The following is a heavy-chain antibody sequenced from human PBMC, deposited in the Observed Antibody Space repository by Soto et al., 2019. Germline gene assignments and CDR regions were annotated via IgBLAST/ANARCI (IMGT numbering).Heavy chain of an antibody. J-gene: IGHJ5*02. CDR3: ARDHVEVGQLAWGNWFDP. Sequence: QVQLQESGPGLVKPSQTLSLTCTVSGGSISSGGYYWSWIRQHPGKGLEWIGYISYSGSTYYNPSLNSRVTISVDTSKNQFSLKLGSVTAADTAMYYCARDHVEVGQLAWGNWFDPWGQGTLVTVSS. CDR1: GGSISSGGYY. CDR2: ISYSGST. D-gene: IGHD6-6*01. V-gene: IGHV4-31*03.